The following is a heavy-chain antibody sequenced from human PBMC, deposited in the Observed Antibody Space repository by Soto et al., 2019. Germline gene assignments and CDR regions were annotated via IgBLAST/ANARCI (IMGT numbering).Heavy chain of an antibody. V-gene: IGHV3-48*01. CDR3: AVQYSSIGSFDY. Sequence: GGSLRLSCAASGFSFSSYSMNWVRQAPGKGLEWVSYISSSSSTIYYADSVKDRFTISRDNAKNSLYLQMNSLRAEDTAVYYCAVQYSSIGSFDYWGQGTLVTVSS. J-gene: IGHJ4*02. D-gene: IGHD6-19*01. CDR1: GFSFSSYS. CDR2: ISSSSSTI.